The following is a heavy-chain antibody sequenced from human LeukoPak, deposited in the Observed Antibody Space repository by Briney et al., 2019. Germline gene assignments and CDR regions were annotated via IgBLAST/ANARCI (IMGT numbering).Heavy chain of an antibody. D-gene: IGHD3-10*01. CDR1: GGSISSSSYY. CDR2: IYYSGST. Sequence: SETLSLTCTVSGGSISSSSYYWGWIRQPPGKGLEWIGSIYYSGSTYYNPSLKSRVTISVDTSKNQFSLNLSSVTAADTAVYYCARGRGPWGYWGQGTLVTVSS. CDR3: ARGRGPWGY. V-gene: IGHV4-39*07. J-gene: IGHJ4*02.